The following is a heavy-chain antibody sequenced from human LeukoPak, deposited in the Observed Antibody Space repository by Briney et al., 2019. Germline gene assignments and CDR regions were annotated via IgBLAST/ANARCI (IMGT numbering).Heavy chain of an antibody. Sequence: GGSQRLSCAASGFTFSSYSMNWVRQAPGKGLEWVSYISSSSSTIYYADSVKGRFTISRDNAKNSLYLQMNSLRAEDTAVYYCARDEMVRGVIITHLYYYYYYMDVWGKGTTVTVSS. V-gene: IGHV3-48*01. CDR1: GFTFSSYS. CDR2: ISSSSSTI. D-gene: IGHD3-10*01. CDR3: ARDEMVRGVIITHLYYYYYYMDV. J-gene: IGHJ6*03.